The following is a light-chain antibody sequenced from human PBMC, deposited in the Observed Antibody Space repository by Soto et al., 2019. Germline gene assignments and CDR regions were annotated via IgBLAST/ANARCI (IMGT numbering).Light chain of an antibody. Sequence: DIVMTQSPDSMAVSLGERATINCKSSQSILYSTNNKNYLAWYHQKPGQPPKLLIYWASTRESGVPDRLIGSGSETDFTPTISRLQDEDVAVYYCQQYYDITQNFGQGTKVEIK. CDR3: QQYYDITQN. CDR1: QSILYSTNNKNY. J-gene: IGKJ1*01. V-gene: IGKV4-1*01. CDR2: WAS.